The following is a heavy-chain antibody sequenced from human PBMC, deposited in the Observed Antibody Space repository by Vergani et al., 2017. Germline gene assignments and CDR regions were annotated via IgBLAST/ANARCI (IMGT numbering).Heavy chain of an antibody. CDR3: AKDIGAAAGYYYYGMDV. Sequence: EVQLVESGGGVVRPGGSLRLSCAASGFTFDDYTMHWVRQAPGKGLEWVSLISWDGGSTYYADSVKGRFTISREKSKNSLYLQMNSLRTEDTALYYCAKDIGAAAGYYYYGMDVWGQGTTVTVSS. CDR2: ISWDGGST. CDR1: GFTFDDYT. D-gene: IGHD6-13*01. V-gene: IGHV3-43*01. J-gene: IGHJ6*02.